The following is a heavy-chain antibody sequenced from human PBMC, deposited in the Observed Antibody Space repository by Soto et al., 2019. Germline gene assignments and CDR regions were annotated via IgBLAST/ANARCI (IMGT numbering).Heavy chain of an antibody. Sequence: GGSLRLSCAASGFTFSSYAMSWVRQAPGKGLEWVSAISGSGGSTYYADSVKGRFTISRDNSKNTLYLQMNSLRAEDTAVYYCAKVGGYSSGWSFHFDYWGQGTLVTVSS. J-gene: IGHJ4*02. CDR3: AKVGGYSSGWSFHFDY. CDR2: ISGSGGST. CDR1: GFTFSSYA. D-gene: IGHD6-19*01. V-gene: IGHV3-23*01.